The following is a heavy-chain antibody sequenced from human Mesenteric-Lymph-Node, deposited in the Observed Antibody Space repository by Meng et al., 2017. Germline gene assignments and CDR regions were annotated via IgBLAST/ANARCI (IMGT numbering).Heavy chain of an antibody. Sequence: ETLSLTCAASGFSFSGSAMHWVRQASGKGLEWIGRVRSKSDSVATAYSVSVQGRFTISRDDSKNTVYLQMNNLETGDTAVYYCAGGLTANDNFHGMDVWGQGTTVTVSS. CDR2: VRSKSDSVAT. D-gene: IGHD2-21*02. J-gene: IGHJ6*02. CDR3: AGGLTANDNFHGMDV. CDR1: GFSFSGSA. V-gene: IGHV3-73*01.